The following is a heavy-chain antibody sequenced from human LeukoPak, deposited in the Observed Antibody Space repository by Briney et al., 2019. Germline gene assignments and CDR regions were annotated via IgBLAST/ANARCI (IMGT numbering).Heavy chain of an antibody. CDR1: GFTFSSYG. CDR2: ISYDGSNK. D-gene: IGHD5-18*01. J-gene: IGHJ6*03. Sequence: GGSLRLSCAASGFTFSSYGMHWVRQAPGKGLEWVAVISYDGSNKYYADSVKGRFTISRDNSKNTLYLQMNSLRAEDTAVYYCAREHGYSYGFTPFYYMDVWGKGTAVTVSS. CDR3: AREHGYSYGFTPFYYMDV. V-gene: IGHV3-30*03.